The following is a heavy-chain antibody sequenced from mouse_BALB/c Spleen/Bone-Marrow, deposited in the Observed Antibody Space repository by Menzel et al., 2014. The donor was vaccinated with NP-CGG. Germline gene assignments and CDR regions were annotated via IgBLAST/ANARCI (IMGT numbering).Heavy chain of an antibody. V-gene: IGHV5-4*02. CDR2: ISDGGGHT. CDR3: ARDGDYRYAWFSY. Sequence: DVMLVESGGRLVKPGGSLKLSCAASGFSFSDHYMYWVRQTPEKRLEGVATISDGGGHTYYSDSVKGRFTISRDNAKNNLYLQMSSLKSEDTAMYHCARDGDYRYAWFSYWGQGTPVTVSA. J-gene: IGHJ3*01. CDR1: GFSFSDHY. D-gene: IGHD2-14*01.